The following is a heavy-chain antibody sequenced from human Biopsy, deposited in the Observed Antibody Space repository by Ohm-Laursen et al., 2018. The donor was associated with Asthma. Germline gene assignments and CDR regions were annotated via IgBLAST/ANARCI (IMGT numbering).Heavy chain of an antibody. D-gene: IGHD6-13*01. CDR3: ARGYSTSWYFGY. CDR1: GFTFRDYY. J-gene: IGHJ4*02. V-gene: IGHV3-11*01. CDR2: ISSRGSNI. Sequence: SLRLSCAASGFTFRDYYMTWIRQVPGKGLEWVAYISSRGSNIFYADSVKGRFTISRDNAKKSLFLEMNSLTVEDTAVYFCARGYSTSWYFGYWGQGTLVTVSS.